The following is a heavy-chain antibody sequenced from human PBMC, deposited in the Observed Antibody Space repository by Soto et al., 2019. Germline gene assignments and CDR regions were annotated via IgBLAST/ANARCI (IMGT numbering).Heavy chain of an antibody. V-gene: IGHV2-5*01. J-gene: IGHJ5*02. CDR1: VFSLSASGAS. CDR2: IYWNDDK. D-gene: IGHD3-10*02. CDR3: VHRLDVPGLAFDP. Sequence: SGPTLVNPTQTLRLTCAFSVFSLSASGASVCWIRQPPGKALEWLAHIYWNDDKRYSPSLRSRLTISKDTSKNQVVLTFTNMDHADTGTYYCVHRLDVPGLAFDPWGQGTLVTVSS.